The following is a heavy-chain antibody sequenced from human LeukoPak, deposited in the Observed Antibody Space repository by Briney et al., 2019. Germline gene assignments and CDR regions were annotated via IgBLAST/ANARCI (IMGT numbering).Heavy chain of an antibody. D-gene: IGHD2-2*01. CDR3: ARRKYCSSTSCPFDY. V-gene: IGHV5-51*01. CDR2: IYPGGSDA. CDR1: GYSFTSYW. Sequence: GESLKISCKGSGYSFTSYWIGWVRQMPGTGLEWMGIIYPGGSDARYSPSFQGQVTISADKSISTAYLQWNSLKASDTAMYYCARRKYCSSTSCPFDYWGQGTLVTVSS. J-gene: IGHJ4*02.